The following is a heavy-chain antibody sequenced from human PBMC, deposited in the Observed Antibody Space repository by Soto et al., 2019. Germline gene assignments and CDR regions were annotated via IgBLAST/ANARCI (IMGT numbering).Heavy chain of an antibody. V-gene: IGHV4-39*01. CDR2: IYYSGST. Sequence: PSETLSLTCTVSGGSISSSSYYWGWIRQPPGKGLEWIGSIYYSGSTYYNPSLKSRVTISVDTSKNQYSLKLSSVTAADTAVYYCARQKYYDYVWGPGGTYYFDDWGPGTLVTVSS. CDR3: ARQKYYDYVWGPGGTYYFDD. CDR1: GGSISSSSYY. D-gene: IGHD3-16*01. J-gene: IGHJ4*02.